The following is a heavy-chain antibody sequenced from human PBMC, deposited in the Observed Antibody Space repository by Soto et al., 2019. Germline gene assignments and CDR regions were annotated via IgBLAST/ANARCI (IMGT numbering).Heavy chain of an antibody. V-gene: IGHV3-23*01. J-gene: IGHJ4*02. CDR2: ISGSGGST. CDR1: GFTFSSYA. CDR3: AKFESAPSGYDSGPYDYIWGNPLRY. Sequence: GGSLRLSCAASGFTFSSYAMSWVRQAPGKGLEWVSAISGSGGSTYYADSVKGRFTISRDNSKNTLYLQMNSLRAEDTAVYYCAKFESAPSGYDSGPYDYIWGNPLRYWGQGTLVTVSS. D-gene: IGHD3-16*01.